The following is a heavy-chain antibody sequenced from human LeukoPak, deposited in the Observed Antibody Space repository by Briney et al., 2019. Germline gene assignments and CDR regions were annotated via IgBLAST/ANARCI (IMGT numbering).Heavy chain of an antibody. CDR1: GYTFTSYG. Sequence: ASVKVSCKASGYTFTSYGISWVRQAPGQGLEWMGWINTNTGNPTYAQGFTGRFVFSLDTSVSTAYLQISSLKAEDTAVYYCARGLRGSSSPEGYWGQGTLVTVSS. V-gene: IGHV7-4-1*02. CDR2: INTNTGNP. CDR3: ARGLRGSSSPEGY. D-gene: IGHD6-13*01. J-gene: IGHJ4*02.